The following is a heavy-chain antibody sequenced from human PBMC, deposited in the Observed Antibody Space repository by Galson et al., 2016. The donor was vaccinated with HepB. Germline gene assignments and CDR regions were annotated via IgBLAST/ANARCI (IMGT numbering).Heavy chain of an antibody. CDR1: GGSISSGGCY. Sequence: TLSLTCTVSGGSISSGGCYWSWIRQHPGKGLEWIGYIYYSGSTHYNPSLKNRVTIAIDMSKNQFSLKLTSVTAADTAMYYCASDHPGGDSGGAWGPGTLVTVSS. J-gene: IGHJ5*02. D-gene: IGHD4-17*01. CDR3: ASDHPGGDSGGA. CDR2: IYYSGST. V-gene: IGHV4-31*03.